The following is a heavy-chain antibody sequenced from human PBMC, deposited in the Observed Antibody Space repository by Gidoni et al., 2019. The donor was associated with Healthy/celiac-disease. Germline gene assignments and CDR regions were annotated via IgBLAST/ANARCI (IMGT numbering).Heavy chain of an antibody. CDR2: INHSGST. Sequence: QVQLQQWGAGRWKPSETLSLTCAVYGGSFSGYYWSWIRQPPGKGLEWIGEINHSGSTNYNPSLKSRVTISVDTSKNQFSLKLSSVTAADTAVYYCARGLRMNWFDPWGQGTLVTVSS. D-gene: IGHD5-12*01. J-gene: IGHJ5*02. CDR3: ARGLRMNWFDP. V-gene: IGHV4-34*01. CDR1: GGSFSGYY.